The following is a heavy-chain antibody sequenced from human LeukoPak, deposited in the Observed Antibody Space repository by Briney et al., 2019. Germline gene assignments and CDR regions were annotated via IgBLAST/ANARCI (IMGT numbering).Heavy chain of an antibody. CDR3: ARVTLYNWNSNWFDP. V-gene: IGHV1-69*05. D-gene: IGHD1-7*01. CDR2: IIPIFGTA. Sequence: GSSVKVSCKASGGTFSSYAISWVRQAPGQGLEWMGGIIPIFGTANYAQKFQGRVTITTDESTSTAYMELSSLRSEDTAVYYCARVTLYNWNSNWFDPWGQGTLVTVYS. CDR1: GGTFSSYA. J-gene: IGHJ5*02.